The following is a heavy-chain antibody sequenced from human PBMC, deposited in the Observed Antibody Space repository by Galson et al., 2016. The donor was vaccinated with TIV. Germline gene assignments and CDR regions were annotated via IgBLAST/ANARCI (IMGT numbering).Heavy chain of an antibody. CDR3: AVWANTYYFAL. CDR1: GYTFINYY. CDR2: IDPSGGGT. V-gene: IGHV1-46*01. J-gene: IGHJ4*02. D-gene: IGHD2-8*01. Sequence: SVKVSCKASGYTFINYYMHWVRQALGQGLEWVGVIDPSGGGTTYAQKFQGRVTMTRDTSTNTVYMELSSLTSDDTAVFYCAVWANTYYFALWGQGTLVTVSS.